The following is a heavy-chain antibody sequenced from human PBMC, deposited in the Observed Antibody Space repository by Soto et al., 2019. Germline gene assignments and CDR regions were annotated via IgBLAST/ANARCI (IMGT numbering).Heavy chain of an antibody. D-gene: IGHD6-19*01. J-gene: IGHJ4*02. CDR2: ISSTGTYT. Sequence: QVQLVESGGSLVKPGGSLRLSCAASGFTFSDYYMTWIRQAPGKGLEWVSYISSTGTYTNYADSVRGRFTISRDNAKNSLYLQMNSLTADDTALYYCARDSTGWRAVYDSWGQGTLVTVSS. CDR1: GFTFSDYY. V-gene: IGHV3-11*05. CDR3: ARDSTGWRAVYDS.